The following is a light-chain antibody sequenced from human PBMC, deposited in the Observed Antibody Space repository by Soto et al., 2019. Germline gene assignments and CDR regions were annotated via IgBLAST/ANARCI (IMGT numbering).Light chain of an antibody. Sequence: DIHMTDSPSTLSASVLDRVSITCRSSQSISSWLAWYQQKPGKAPKLLIYKASSLESGVPSRFSGSGSGTEFTLTISSLQPDDFATYYCQQYNSYRTFGQGTKVDIK. CDR1: QSISSW. J-gene: IGKJ1*01. CDR2: KAS. V-gene: IGKV1-5*03. CDR3: QQYNSYRT.